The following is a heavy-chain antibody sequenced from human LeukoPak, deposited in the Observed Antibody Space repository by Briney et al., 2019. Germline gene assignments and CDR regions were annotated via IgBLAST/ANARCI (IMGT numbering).Heavy chain of an antibody. J-gene: IGHJ4*02. V-gene: IGHV4-34*01. D-gene: IGHD2-21*02. Sequence: SETLSLTCAVYGGSFSGYYWSWIRQPPGKGLEWIGEINHSGSTNNTPSLKSRVTISVDTSKNQFSLKMSSVTAADTAVYYCARGLSAIVHWGQGTLVTVSS. CDR2: INHSGST. CDR1: GGSFSGYY. CDR3: ARGLSAIVH.